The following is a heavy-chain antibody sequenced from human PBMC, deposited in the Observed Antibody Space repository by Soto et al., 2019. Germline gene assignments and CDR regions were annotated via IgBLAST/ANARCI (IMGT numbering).Heavy chain of an antibody. CDR2: ISAYNGNT. Sequence: ASVKVSCKASGYTFTSYGISWVRQAPGQGLEWMGWISAYNGNTNYAQKLQGRVTMTTDTSTSTAYMELRSLRSDDTAVYYCARAKLVMITFGGVIAKEIDYWGQGTLVTVSS. V-gene: IGHV1-18*01. J-gene: IGHJ4*02. CDR1: GYTFTSYG. D-gene: IGHD3-16*02. CDR3: ARAKLVMITFGGVIAKEIDY.